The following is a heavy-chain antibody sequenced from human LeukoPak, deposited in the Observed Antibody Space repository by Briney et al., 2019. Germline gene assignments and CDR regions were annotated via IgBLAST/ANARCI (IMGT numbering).Heavy chain of an antibody. CDR2: FDPEDGET. V-gene: IGHV1-24*01. CDR3: ATDRAHITMSRFDP. D-gene: IGHD3-22*01. J-gene: IGHJ5*02. Sequence: ASVKVSCKVSGYTLTELSMHWVRQAPGKGLEWMGGFDPEDGETIYAQKFQGRVTMTEDTSTDTAYMELGSLRSEDTAVYYCATDRAHITMSRFDPWGQGTLVTVSS. CDR1: GYTLTELS.